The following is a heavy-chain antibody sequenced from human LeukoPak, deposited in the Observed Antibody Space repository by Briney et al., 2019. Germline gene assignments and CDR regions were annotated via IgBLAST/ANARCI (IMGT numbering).Heavy chain of an antibody. CDR2: IKQDGSEK. D-gene: IGHD3-16*01. CDR3: AREMPFGDSFDY. J-gene: IGHJ4*02. Sequence: GGSLRLSCAASGFTFSSYEMNWVRQAPGQGLEWVAKIKQDGSEKYYVDSVKGRFTISRDNAKNSLYLQLNSLRAEDTAVYYCAREMPFGDSFDYWGRGTLVTISS. V-gene: IGHV3-7*01. CDR1: GFTFSSYE.